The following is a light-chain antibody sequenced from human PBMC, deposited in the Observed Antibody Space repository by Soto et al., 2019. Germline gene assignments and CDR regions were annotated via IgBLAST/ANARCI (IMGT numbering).Light chain of an antibody. CDR1: NSDVGNYNY. CDR3: SSYAGSNIYV. J-gene: IGLJ1*01. CDR2: DVS. Sequence: QCVLTQPASASGSAGQSVTISCTGTNSDVGNYNYVSWYQQHPGKAPKLMIYDVSNRPSGVSNRFSGSKSGNTASLTVSGLQAEDEADYYCSSYAGSNIYVFGTGTKVT. V-gene: IGLV2-8*01.